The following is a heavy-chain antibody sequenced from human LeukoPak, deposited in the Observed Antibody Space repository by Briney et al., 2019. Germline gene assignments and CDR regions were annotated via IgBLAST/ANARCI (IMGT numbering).Heavy chain of an antibody. CDR1: GGSISSYY. J-gene: IGHJ6*03. CDR2: IYYSGST. Sequence: SETLSLTCTVSGGSISSYYWSWIRQPPGKGLEWIGYIYYSGSTNYNPSLKSRVTISVDTSKNQFSLKLSSVTAADTAVFYCARDLEIAAAGPYYYYMDVWGKGTTVTVSS. V-gene: IGHV4-59*01. CDR3: ARDLEIAAAGPYYYYMDV. D-gene: IGHD6-13*01.